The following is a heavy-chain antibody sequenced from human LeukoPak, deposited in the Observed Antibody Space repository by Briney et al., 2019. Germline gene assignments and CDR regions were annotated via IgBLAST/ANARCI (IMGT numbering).Heavy chain of an antibody. Sequence: SETLFLSCTVSGGSISGSSYCWGWIRQPPGEGLGWIGSIYYSGRTYYNPSIKSRVTISVDTSKNQFSLKLSSVTAADTAVCYGARHLVATTYGMVVWGQGTTVTVSS. CDR1: GGSISGSSYC. V-gene: IGHV4-39*01. CDR2: IYYSGRT. CDR3: ARHLVATTYGMVV. D-gene: IGHD5-24*01. J-gene: IGHJ6*02.